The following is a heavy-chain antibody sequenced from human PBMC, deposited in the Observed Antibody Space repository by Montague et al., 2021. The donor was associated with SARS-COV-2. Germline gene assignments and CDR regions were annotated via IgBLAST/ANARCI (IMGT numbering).Heavy chain of an antibody. D-gene: IGHD3-9*01. J-gene: IGHJ3*02. CDR3: ARDQTYYDILTRYLAPADLDAFDI. Sequence: SLRLSCAASGFTFSSYSMNWVRQAPGKGLEWVSSISSSSSYIYYADSVKGRFTISRDNAKNSLYLQMNSLRAEDTAVYYCARDQTYYDILTRYLAPADLDAFDIWGQGTMVTVPS. CDR2: ISSSSSYI. CDR1: GFTFSSYS. V-gene: IGHV3-21*01.